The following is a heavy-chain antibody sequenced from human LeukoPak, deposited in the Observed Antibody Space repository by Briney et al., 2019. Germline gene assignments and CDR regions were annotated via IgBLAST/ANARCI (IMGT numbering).Heavy chain of an antibody. V-gene: IGHV4-59*02. CDR1: GGSVSNYY. CDR2: IYYSGST. Sequence: PSETLSLTCTVSGGSVSNYYWSWIRQPPGKGLEWIGYIYYSGSTNYNPSLKSRVTISVDTSKNQFSLKLSSVTAADTAVYYCARDRRTRGYSYGYDYWGQGTLVTVSS. J-gene: IGHJ4*02. CDR3: ARDRRTRGYSYGYDY. D-gene: IGHD5-18*01.